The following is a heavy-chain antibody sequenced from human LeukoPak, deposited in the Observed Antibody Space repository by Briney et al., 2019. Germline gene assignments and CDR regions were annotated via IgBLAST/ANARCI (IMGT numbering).Heavy chain of an antibody. V-gene: IGHV3-13*05. CDR3: ARGTWDYYGSGSYYTNYGMDV. D-gene: IGHD3-10*01. Sequence: GGSLRLSCAASGFTFSSYDMHWVRQATGKGLEWVSAIGTAGDPYYPGSVKGRFTISRENAKNSLYLQMNSLRAGDTAVYYCARGTWDYYGSGSYYTNYGMDVWGKGTTVTVPS. J-gene: IGHJ6*04. CDR1: GFTFSSYD. CDR2: IGTAGDP.